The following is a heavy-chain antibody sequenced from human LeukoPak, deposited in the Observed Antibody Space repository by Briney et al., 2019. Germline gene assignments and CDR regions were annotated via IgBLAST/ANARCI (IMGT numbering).Heavy chain of an antibody. J-gene: IGHJ4*02. CDR2: IYYSGST. Sequence: SETLSLTCTVSGGSISSSSYYWGWIRQPPGKGLEWIGSIYYSGSTYYNPSLKSRVTISVDTSKNQFSLKLSSVTAADTAVYYCARHRIAVAGTVDFDYWGQGTLVTVSS. D-gene: IGHD6-19*01. V-gene: IGHV4-39*01. CDR1: GGSISSSSYY. CDR3: ARHRIAVAGTVDFDY.